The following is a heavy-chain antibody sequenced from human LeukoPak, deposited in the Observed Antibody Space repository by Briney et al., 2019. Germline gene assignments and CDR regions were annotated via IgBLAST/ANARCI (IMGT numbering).Heavy chain of an antibody. CDR2: IKRKADGGTT. Sequence: PGGSLRLSCATSGFTFNNAWMNWVRQAPGKGPEWVAGIKRKADGGTTEYAAPVKGRFTVSRDDSQNTLYLQINSLQTDDTAVYYCAAGSCYSCWFDPWGQGTLVTVSS. CDR3: AAGSCYSCWFDP. J-gene: IGHJ5*02. D-gene: IGHD3-22*01. V-gene: IGHV3-15*07. CDR1: GFTFNNAW.